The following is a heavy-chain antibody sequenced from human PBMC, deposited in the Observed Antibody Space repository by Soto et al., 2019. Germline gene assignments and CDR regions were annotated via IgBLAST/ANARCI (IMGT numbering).Heavy chain of an antibody. CDR2: INPCGGNT. D-gene: IGHD2-15*01. V-gene: IGHV1-46*01. CDR3: ASDCMSLISCCCYYGMDV. Sequence: ASVKVSCKASGYTFPNYYMQWVRQAPGQGLEWMGIINPCGGNTSYAQKFQGRVTMTTDTSTSTAYMELSSLRSDDTAVYYCASDCMSLISCCCYYGMDVLGQGNT. J-gene: IGHJ6*01. CDR1: GYTFPNYY.